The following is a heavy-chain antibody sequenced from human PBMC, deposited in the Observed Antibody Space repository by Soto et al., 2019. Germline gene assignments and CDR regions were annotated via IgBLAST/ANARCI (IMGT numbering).Heavy chain of an antibody. Sequence: ASGPTLVNPTQTLTLTCTFSGFSLSTSGVGVGWIRQPPGKALEWLALIYWDDDKRYSPSLKSRLTITKDTSKNQVVLTMTNMDPVDTATYYCAHRRGLRYFDWPGTLDYWGQGTLVTVSS. D-gene: IGHD3-9*01. CDR2: IYWDDDK. J-gene: IGHJ4*02. CDR3: AHRRGLRYFDWPGTLDY. V-gene: IGHV2-5*02. CDR1: GFSLSTSGVG.